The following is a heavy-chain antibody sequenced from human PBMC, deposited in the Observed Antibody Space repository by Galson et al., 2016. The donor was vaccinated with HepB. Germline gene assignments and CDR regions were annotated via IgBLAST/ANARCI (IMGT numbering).Heavy chain of an antibody. V-gene: IGHV1-3*01. Sequence: SVKVSCKASGYTFTSYAMHWVRQAPGQRLEWMGWINAGYGNTKYSQKFQGRVIITRDTSASTAYMELSRLRSEDTAVYYCARSSIMITLRGVALGSWGQGTLVTVSA. CDR3: ARSSIMITLRGVALGS. D-gene: IGHD3-16*01. CDR1: GYTFTSYA. J-gene: IGHJ5*02. CDR2: INAGYGNT.